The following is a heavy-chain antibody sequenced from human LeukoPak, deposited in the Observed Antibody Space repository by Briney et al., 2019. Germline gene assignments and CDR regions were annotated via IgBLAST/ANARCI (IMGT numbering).Heavy chain of an antibody. CDR3: ARDQSLFDAFDI. Sequence: ASVKVSCKASVYTFTGYYMHCVRQAPGQGLEWMGWINPNSGGTNYAQKFQGRVTMTRDTSISTAYMELSRLRSDDTAVYYCARDQSLFDAFDIWGQGTMVTVSS. J-gene: IGHJ3*02. V-gene: IGHV1-2*02. CDR1: VYTFTGYY. CDR2: INPNSGGT.